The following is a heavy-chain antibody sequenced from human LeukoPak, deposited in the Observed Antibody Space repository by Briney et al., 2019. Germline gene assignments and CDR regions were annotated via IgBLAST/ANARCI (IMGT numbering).Heavy chain of an antibody. D-gene: IGHD2-2*01. CDR2: IGTAGDT. CDR3: ARLVPALPSWRGYFDY. CDR1: GFTFSSYD. Sequence: PGGSLRLSCAASGFTFSSYDMHWVRQATGKGLEWVSAIGTAGDTYYPGSVKGRFTISRDNAKNSLYLQMNSLRAEDTAVYYCARLVPALPSWRGYFDYWGQGTLVTVSS. J-gene: IGHJ4*02. V-gene: IGHV3-13*01.